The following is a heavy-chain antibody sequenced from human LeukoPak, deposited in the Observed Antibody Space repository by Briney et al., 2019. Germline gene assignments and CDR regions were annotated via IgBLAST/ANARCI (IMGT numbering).Heavy chain of an antibody. CDR3: VKDAVAVAGTVGYFQH. D-gene: IGHD6-19*01. V-gene: IGHV3-64D*06. Sequence: PGGSLRLSCSASGFTFSSYAMHWVRQAPGKGLEYVSAISSNGGSTYYADSVKGRFTISRDNPKNTLYLQMSSLRAEDTAVYHCVKDAVAVAGTVGYFQHWGQGTLVTVSS. CDR2: ISSNGGST. CDR1: GFTFSSYA. J-gene: IGHJ1*01.